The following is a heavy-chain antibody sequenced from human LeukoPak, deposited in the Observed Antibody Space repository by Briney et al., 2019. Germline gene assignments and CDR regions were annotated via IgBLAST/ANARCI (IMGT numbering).Heavy chain of an antibody. D-gene: IGHD3-22*01. Sequence: GGSLRLSCAASGFTFSNAWMNWVRQAPGKGLEWVGRLKSKTDGGTTDYAAPVKGRFTISRDDSKNTLYLQMNSLKTEDTAVYYWTTDPLGYYYDSSGPNWFDPWGQGTLVTVSS. J-gene: IGHJ5*02. CDR2: LKSKTDGGTT. V-gene: IGHV3-15*07. CDR3: TTDPLGYYYDSSGPNWFDP. CDR1: GFTFSNAW.